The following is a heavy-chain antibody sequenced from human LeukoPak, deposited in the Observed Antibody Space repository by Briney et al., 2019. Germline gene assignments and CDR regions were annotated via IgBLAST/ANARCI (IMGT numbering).Heavy chain of an antibody. D-gene: IGHD6-13*01. CDR2: IKQDGSEK. V-gene: IGHV3-7*01. CDR1: GFTFSSYW. CDR3: ATDSNSWSLGYYYYMDV. J-gene: IGHJ6*03. Sequence: GGSLRLSCAASGFTFSSYWMSWVRQAPGKGLEWVANIKQDGSEKYYVDSVKGRFTISRDNAKNSLYLQMNSLRAEDTAVYYCATDSNSWSLGYYYYMDVWGKGTTVTVSS.